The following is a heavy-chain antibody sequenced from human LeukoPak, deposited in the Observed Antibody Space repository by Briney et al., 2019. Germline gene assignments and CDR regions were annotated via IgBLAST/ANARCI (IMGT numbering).Heavy chain of an antibody. Sequence: GESLKISCQTSGYIFTDYWIGWVRQMPGKGLEWMGIIYPGDSDTRYNPSFQGQVTISADKSISTAYLQWSSLKASDTAMYYCARSPTNNRYFDRVLLLNLDSWGQGTLVTVSS. V-gene: IGHV5-51*01. J-gene: IGHJ4*02. CDR2: IYPGDSDT. CDR1: GYIFTDYW. CDR3: ARSPTNNRYFDRVLLLNLDS. D-gene: IGHD3-9*01.